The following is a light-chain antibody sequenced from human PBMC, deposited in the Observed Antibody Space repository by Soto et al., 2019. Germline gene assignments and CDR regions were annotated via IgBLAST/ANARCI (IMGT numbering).Light chain of an antibody. CDR1: SSNIGRNT. CDR3: ATWDNGLTGVV. CDR2: TNN. Sequence: QSVLTQPPSTSGTPGQRVTISCSGSSSNIGRNTVHWYQQIPGTAPKLLIYTNNQRSSGVSDRFSGSKSDTSASLVISGLQSEDEADYYCATWDNGLTGVVFGGGTQLTVL. J-gene: IGLJ2*01. V-gene: IGLV1-44*01.